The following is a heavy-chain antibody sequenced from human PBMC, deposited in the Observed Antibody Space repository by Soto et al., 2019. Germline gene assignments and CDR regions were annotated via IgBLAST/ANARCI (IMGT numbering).Heavy chain of an antibody. CDR3: AKEPNYPRDPFHY. CDR2: IIPIFGTA. D-gene: IGHD1-7*01. J-gene: IGHJ4*01. Sequence: SVKVSCKASGGTFSSYAISWVRQAPGQGLEWMGGIIPIFGTANYAQKFQGRVTITADKSTSTAYMELSSLRAEDTAVYYCAKEPNYPRDPFHYWGHGTLVTVSS. V-gene: IGHV1-69*06. CDR1: GGTFSSYA.